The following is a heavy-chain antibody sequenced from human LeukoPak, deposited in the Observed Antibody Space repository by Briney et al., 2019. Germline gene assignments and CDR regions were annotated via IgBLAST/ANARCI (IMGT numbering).Heavy chain of an antibody. D-gene: IGHD2/OR15-2a*01. CDR2: IYYSGST. Sequence: SETLSLTCTVSSGSISSYYWSWIRQPPGKGLEWIGYIYYSGSTNYNPSLKSRVTISVDTSKNQFSLKLSSVTAADTAVYYCARDPFLAGYFDYWGQGTLVTVSS. J-gene: IGHJ4*02. V-gene: IGHV4-59*01. CDR3: ARDPFLAGYFDY. CDR1: SGSISSYY.